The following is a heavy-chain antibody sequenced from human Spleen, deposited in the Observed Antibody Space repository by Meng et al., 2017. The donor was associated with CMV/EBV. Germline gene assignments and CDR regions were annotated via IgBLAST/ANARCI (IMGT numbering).Heavy chain of an antibody. D-gene: IGHD3-3*01. J-gene: IGHJ6*02. CDR3: ARDLTLRFLDSYFSFYGMDV. CDR1: GFTFDDYA. V-gene: IGHV3-30*03. Sequence: GESLKISCAASGFTFDDYAMHWVRHAPGKGLEWLALISYDGTNKYYADSVKGRFTISRDNSKNTLSLHMSSLRPEDTAVYYCARDLTLRFLDSYFSFYGMDVWGQGTTVTVSS. CDR2: ISYDGTNK.